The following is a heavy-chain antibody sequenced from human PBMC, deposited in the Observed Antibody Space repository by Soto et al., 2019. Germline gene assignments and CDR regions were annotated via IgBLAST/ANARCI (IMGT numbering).Heavy chain of an antibody. J-gene: IGHJ6*02. CDR3: ARSPCIPVAGRHRMDV. Sequence: QVQLVQSGAEVKKPGSSVKVSCKASGGTFSSYAISWVRQAPGQGLEWMGGILPIFGTANYAQKFQGRVTITADESTSTGYMELGSLRSEDTAVYYCARSPCIPVAGRHRMDVWGQGTTVTVSS. CDR1: GGTFSSYA. V-gene: IGHV1-69*01. D-gene: IGHD6-19*01. CDR2: ILPIFGTA.